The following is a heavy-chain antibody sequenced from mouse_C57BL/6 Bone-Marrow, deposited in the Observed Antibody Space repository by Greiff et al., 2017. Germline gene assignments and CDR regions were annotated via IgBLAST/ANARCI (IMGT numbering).Heavy chain of an antibody. CDR1: GFTFSDYG. D-gene: IGHD1-1*01. J-gene: IGHJ3*01. V-gene: IGHV5-15*01. Sequence: EVMLVESGGGLVQPGGSLKLSCAASGFTFSDYGMAWVRQAPRKGPEWVAFISNFAYSIYYADSVSGRLTISRENDKNTLYLEMSSLRSEDTAMNYCARHGNYGRFAYWGQGTLVTVSA. CDR2: ISNFAYSI. CDR3: ARHGNYGRFAY.